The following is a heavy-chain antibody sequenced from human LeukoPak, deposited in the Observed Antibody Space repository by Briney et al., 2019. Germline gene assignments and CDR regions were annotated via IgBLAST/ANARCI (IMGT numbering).Heavy chain of an antibody. J-gene: IGHJ4*02. Sequence: ASVKVSCKASGYTFTTYGISWVRQAPGQGLEWMGWISGYNGNTNYAQNFQGRVTMTTDTSTSTAYMELRNLRSDDTAVYYCARQHYGGNSVPWDYWGQGTLVTVSS. D-gene: IGHD4-23*01. CDR2: ISGYNGNT. CDR3: ARQHYGGNSVPWDY. CDR1: GYTFTTYG. V-gene: IGHV1-18*01.